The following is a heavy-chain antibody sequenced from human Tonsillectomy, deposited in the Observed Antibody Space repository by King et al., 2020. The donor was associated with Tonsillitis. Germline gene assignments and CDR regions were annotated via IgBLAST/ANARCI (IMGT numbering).Heavy chain of an antibody. CDR1: GFTFDDYT. J-gene: IGHJ4*02. CDR2: ISWDGGST. V-gene: IGHV3-43*01. Sequence: VQLVESGGVVVQPGGSLRLSCTASGFTFDDYTMHWVRQAPGKGLEWVSLISWDGGSTYYADSVKGRFTISRDNSKNSLYLQMNSLRTEDTALYYCAKALPRIAAAGSLDYWGQGTLVTVPS. D-gene: IGHD6-13*01. CDR3: AKALPRIAAAGSLDY.